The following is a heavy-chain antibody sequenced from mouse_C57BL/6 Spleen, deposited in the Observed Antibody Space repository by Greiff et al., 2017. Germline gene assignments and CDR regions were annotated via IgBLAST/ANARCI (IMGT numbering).Heavy chain of an antibody. CDR2: IWSGGST. Sequence: VQVVESGPGLVQPSQCLSITCTVSGFSFTSYGVHWVRQSPGKGLEWLGVIWSGGSTDYNAAFISRLSISKDNSKSQVFFKMNRLQADDTAIYYWARKSWYYCAMDYWGQGTSVTVSS. CDR1: GFSFTSYG. D-gene: IGHD1-1*02. J-gene: IGHJ4*01. V-gene: IGHV2-2*01. CDR3: ARKSWYYCAMDY.